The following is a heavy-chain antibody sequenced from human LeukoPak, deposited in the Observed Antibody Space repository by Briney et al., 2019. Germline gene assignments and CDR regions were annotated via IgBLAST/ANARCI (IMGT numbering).Heavy chain of an antibody. Sequence: GGSLRLSCVASGFTLTSGAMNWVRQAPGKGLEWVSATVSRGTTQYADSVKGRFTVSRDTSKNTLYLQMNSLRADDTAVYYCANSRGNTVPYTWFDSWGQGTLVTVSS. CDR3: ANSRGNTVPYTWFDS. V-gene: IGHV3-23*01. J-gene: IGHJ5*01. D-gene: IGHD2-2*01. CDR1: GFTLTSGA. CDR2: TVSRGTT.